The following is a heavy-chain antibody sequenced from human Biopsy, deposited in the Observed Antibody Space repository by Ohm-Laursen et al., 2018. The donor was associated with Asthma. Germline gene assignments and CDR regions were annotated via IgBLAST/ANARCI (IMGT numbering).Heavy chain of an antibody. Sequence: SLRLSCTASGFTFRAHAMSWVRQAPGKGLEGVSTISGNSGITYYADSVKGRFTISRDNSQNTLYLHMDSLSAEDTAVYYCAKDRSGTWYGFDYWGQGTLVTVSS. J-gene: IGHJ4*02. D-gene: IGHD6-13*01. V-gene: IGHV3-23*01. CDR3: AKDRSGTWYGFDY. CDR1: GFTFRAHA. CDR2: ISGNSGIT.